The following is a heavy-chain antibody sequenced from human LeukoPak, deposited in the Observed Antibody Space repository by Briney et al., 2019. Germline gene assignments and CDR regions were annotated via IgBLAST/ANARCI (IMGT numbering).Heavy chain of an antibody. CDR2: MNPNSGNT. CDR1: GYTFSSYD. D-gene: IGHD4-17*01. J-gene: IGHJ6*03. Sequence: ASVKVSCKASGYTFSSYDINWVRQATGQGLEWMGWMNPNSGNTGYAQKFQGRVTMTRNTSISTAYMELSSLRSEDTAVYYCARSGDGDRNYYYYYYMDVWGKGTTVTVSS. V-gene: IGHV1-8*01. CDR3: ARSGDGDRNYYYYYYMDV.